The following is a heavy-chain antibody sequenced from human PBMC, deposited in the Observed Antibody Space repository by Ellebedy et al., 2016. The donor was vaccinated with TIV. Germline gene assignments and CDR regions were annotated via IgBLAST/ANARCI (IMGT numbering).Heavy chain of an antibody. Sequence: PGGSLRLSCAASGFTFSSYEMNWVRQAPGKGLEWVSYISSSGSTIYYADSVKGRFTISRDNAKNSLYLQMNSLRAEDTAVYYCARDRGYYGSGSYADYWGQGTLVTVSS. CDR3: ARDRGYYGSGSYADY. D-gene: IGHD3-10*01. J-gene: IGHJ4*02. CDR1: GFTFSSYE. V-gene: IGHV3-48*03. CDR2: ISSSGSTI.